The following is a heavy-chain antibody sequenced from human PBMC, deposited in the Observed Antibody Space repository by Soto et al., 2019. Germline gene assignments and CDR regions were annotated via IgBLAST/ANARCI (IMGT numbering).Heavy chain of an antibody. Sequence: PGGSLRLSCAASGLSFSDSGIHWVRQASGKGLEWLGRIRRKTNNYATAYAPSVEGRFSISRDDARNTAFLQMNSLKTEDTAVYYCTRLLYYMDVWGRGTTVTVSS. D-gene: IGHD2-15*01. V-gene: IGHV3-73*01. CDR3: TRLLYYMDV. CDR1: GLSFSDSG. J-gene: IGHJ6*04. CDR2: IRRKTNNYAT.